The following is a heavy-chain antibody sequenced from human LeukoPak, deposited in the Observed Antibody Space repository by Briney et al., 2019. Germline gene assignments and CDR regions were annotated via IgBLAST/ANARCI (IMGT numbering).Heavy chain of an antibody. J-gene: IGHJ6*03. D-gene: IGHD3-3*01. CDR1: GFTFSSYS. Sequence: PGGSLRLSCAASGFTFSSYSMNWVRQAPGKGLEWVSSISSSSSYIYYADSVKGRFTISRDNAKNSLYLQMNSLRAEDTAVYYCAREGPPSEFWSGYYTLDYYYYMDVWGKGTTVTVSS. V-gene: IGHV3-21*01. CDR2: ISSSSSYI. CDR3: AREGPPSEFWSGYYTLDYYYYMDV.